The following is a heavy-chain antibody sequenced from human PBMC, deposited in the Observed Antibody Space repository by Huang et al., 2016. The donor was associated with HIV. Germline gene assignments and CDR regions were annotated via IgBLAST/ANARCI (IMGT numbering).Heavy chain of an antibody. V-gene: IGHV3-30*18. D-gene: IGHD2-8*02. Sequence: QVWLVESGGGVVQPGRPLRLSCVGSGFSFSSYGIHWVRQAPGKGLEWVAFSSYDGNGRSYAGSVKGRVSISRQNSKRTVSLQMNSLRVEDSGVYFCAKGSGHFDSWGQGTLVTVSP. CDR2: SSYDGNGR. CDR1: GFSFSSYG. CDR3: AKGSGHFDS. J-gene: IGHJ5*01.